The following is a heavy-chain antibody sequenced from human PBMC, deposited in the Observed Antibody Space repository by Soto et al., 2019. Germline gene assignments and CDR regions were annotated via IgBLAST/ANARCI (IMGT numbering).Heavy chain of an antibody. Sequence: QVQLVESGGDVVQPGRSLRLSCEGSGFIFRTYGMHWVRQAPGKGLEWVAVIWHAGSERHYADSVRDRFTISGYNSKNMVYLQMNSLKPDDTATYYCARSRDCYNLGYYWGQGTLVTVSS. J-gene: IGHJ4*02. CDR1: GFIFRTYG. CDR3: ARSRDCYNLGYY. V-gene: IGHV3-33*01. D-gene: IGHD2-21*02. CDR2: IWHAGSER.